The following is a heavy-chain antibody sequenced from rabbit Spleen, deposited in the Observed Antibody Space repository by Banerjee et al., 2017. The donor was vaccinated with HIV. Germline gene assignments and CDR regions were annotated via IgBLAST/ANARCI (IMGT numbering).Heavy chain of an antibody. J-gene: IGHJ4*01. CDR1: AFDFSSGG. Sequence: QEQLVESGGGLVQPEGSLTLTCKASAFDFSSGGVSWVRQAPGKGLEWIGYIDPVFGTTYYASWVNGRFTISSHNGQNTLYLQLNSLTAADTATYFCVRDSWYFKLWGPGTLVTVS. CDR2: IDPVFGTT. CDR3: VRDSWYFKL. V-gene: IGHV1S47*01. D-gene: IGHD4-2*01.